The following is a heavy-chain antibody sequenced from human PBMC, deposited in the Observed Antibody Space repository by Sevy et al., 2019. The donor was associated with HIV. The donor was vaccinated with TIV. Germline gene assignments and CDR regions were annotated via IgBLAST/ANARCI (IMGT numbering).Heavy chain of an antibody. CDR2: IISLSPYT. CDR3: ARRVAAHDGFDI. Sequence: GGSLRLSCAASGFTFSDYHMNWIRQAPGKGLEWASYIISLSPYTNYADSLRGRFSISRDNAKNSRYLQMNSLRAEDTGVYYCARRVAAHDGFDIWGQGTMVTVSS. CDR1: GFTFSDYH. J-gene: IGHJ3*02. D-gene: IGHD6-13*01. V-gene: IGHV3-11*06.